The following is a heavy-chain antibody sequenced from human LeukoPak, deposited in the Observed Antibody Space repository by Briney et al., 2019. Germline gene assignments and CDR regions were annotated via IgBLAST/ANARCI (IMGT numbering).Heavy chain of an antibody. CDR1: DESFNDYY. J-gene: IGHJ4*02. V-gene: IGHV4-59*10. Sequence: PSETLSLTCAVYDESFNDYYWSWIGQPAGKGLEWVGRIYTSGSTNYNPSLKSRVTMSVDTSKNQFSLKLSSVTAADTAVYYCARGGSYYFDYWGQRTLVTVSS. D-gene: IGHD6-25*01. CDR2: IYTSGST. CDR3: ARGGSYYFDY.